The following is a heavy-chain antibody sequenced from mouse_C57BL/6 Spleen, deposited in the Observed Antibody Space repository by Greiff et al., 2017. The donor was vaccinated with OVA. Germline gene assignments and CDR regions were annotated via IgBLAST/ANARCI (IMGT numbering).Heavy chain of an antibody. CDR2: IYPSDSET. D-gene: IGHD4-1*01. V-gene: IGHV1-61*01. Sequence: QVQLQQPGAELVSPGSSVKLSCKASGYTFTSYWMDWVKQRPGQGLEWIGNIYPSDSETQYNQKFKVKATLTVDKSSSTAYMQMSGLTSEDSAVYYCARSPSLGRLDYWGQGTTLTVSS. J-gene: IGHJ2*01. CDR1: GYTFTSYW. CDR3: ARSPSLGRLDY.